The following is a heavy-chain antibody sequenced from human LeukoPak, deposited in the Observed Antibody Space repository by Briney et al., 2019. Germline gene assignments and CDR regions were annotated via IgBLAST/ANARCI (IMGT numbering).Heavy chain of an antibody. CDR3: ASKRYSSGWYEV. CDR2: INSDGSTT. D-gene: IGHD6-19*01. Sequence: PGGSLRLSCAASGFTFSSHWMHSLRQVPAKGLVWVSRINSDGSTTNYADSVKGRFTISRDNAKNTLYLHMNSLTAEDTAVYYCASKRYSSGWYEVWGQGTLVTVSS. CDR1: GFTFSSHW. J-gene: IGHJ4*02. V-gene: IGHV3-74*01.